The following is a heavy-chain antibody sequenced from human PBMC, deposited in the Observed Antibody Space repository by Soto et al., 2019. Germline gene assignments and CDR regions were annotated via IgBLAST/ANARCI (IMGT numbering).Heavy chain of an antibody. D-gene: IGHD2-8*01. CDR1: GFTFNSYC. J-gene: IGHJ5*02. CDR2: ISYDGNNI. Sequence: GGSLRLSCAACGFTFNSYCIHWVRQAPCKALEWVAVISYDGNNIYYGDSVQGRFTISRDNSKNTIYLQMKSLRAEDTAVYYCAKDVGYCTNGLRLYKWFDPWGQGTLVAVSS. V-gene: IGHV3-30*18. CDR3: AKDVGYCTNGLRLYKWFDP.